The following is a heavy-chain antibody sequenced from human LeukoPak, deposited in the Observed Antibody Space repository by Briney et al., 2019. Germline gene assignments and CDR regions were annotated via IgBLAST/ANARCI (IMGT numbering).Heavy chain of an antibody. CDR3: ARSIPYGTTWYGRSDY. CDR2: IEPDGTTK. D-gene: IGHD6-13*01. Sequence: GGSLRLSCAASGFPFSSYSMTWVRQAPGKGLEWVANIEPDGTTKFYVDSVKGRFTISRDNALNSLYLQMNSLRAEDTAIYYCARSIPYGTTWYGRSDYWGQGTLVTVSS. V-gene: IGHV3-7*03. CDR1: GFPFSSYS. J-gene: IGHJ4*02.